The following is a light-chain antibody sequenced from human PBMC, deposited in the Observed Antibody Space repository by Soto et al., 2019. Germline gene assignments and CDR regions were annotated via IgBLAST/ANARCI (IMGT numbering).Light chain of an antibody. CDR1: QDITNY. Sequence: DIQMTQSPSSLSASVGDRVTVTCQASQDITNYLNWYQQKPGKAPKLLIYDASNLETGVPSRFSGSGSGTEFTFTITSLQPEDIEIYYCQQYDNLPFTFGPGTKVDIK. CDR2: DAS. V-gene: IGKV1-33*01. CDR3: QQYDNLPFT. J-gene: IGKJ3*01.